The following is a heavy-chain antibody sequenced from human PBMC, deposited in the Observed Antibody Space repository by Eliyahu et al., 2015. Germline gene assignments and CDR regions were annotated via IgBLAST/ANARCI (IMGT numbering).Heavy chain of an antibody. V-gene: IGHV4-34*01. CDR3: ASILDGTTTVTDTDAFDI. D-gene: IGHD4-17*01. CDR1: GGSFSGYY. Sequence: QVQLQQWGAGLLKPSETLSLTCAVYGGSFSGYYWSWIRQPPGKGLEWIGEINHSGSTNYNPSLKSRVTISVDTSKNQFSLKLSSVTAADTAVYYCASILDGTTTVTDTDAFDIWGQGTMVTVSS. CDR2: INHSGST. J-gene: IGHJ3*02.